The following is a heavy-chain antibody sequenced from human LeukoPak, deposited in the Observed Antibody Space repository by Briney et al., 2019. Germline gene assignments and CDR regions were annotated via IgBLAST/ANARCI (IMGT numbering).Heavy chain of an antibody. D-gene: IGHD3-16*02. J-gene: IGHJ3*02. CDR2: IYRTGSP. CDR3: ARHLLHSGVIVTPAAFDI. CDR1: GGSISNGNW. V-gene: IGHV4-4*02. Sequence: SGTLSLTCGVSGGSISNGNWWSRVRQPPGKGLEWIGEIYRTGSPNYNPSLKSRVTISVDTSKNQFSLKLSSVTAADTAVYYCARHLLHSGVIVTPAAFDIWGQGTMVTVSS.